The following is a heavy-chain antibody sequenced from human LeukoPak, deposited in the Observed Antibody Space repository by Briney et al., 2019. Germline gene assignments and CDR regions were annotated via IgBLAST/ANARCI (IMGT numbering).Heavy chain of an antibody. CDR3: ARPPYGDYPTYYFDY. CDR2: IKQDGSGK. D-gene: IGHD4-17*01. Sequence: GGSLRLSCAASGFTFSSYWMSWVRQAPGKGLEWVANIKQDGSGKYYVDSVKGRFTISRDNAKNSLYLQMNSLRAEDTAVYYCARPPYGDYPTYYFDYWGQGTLVTVFS. CDR1: GFTFSSYW. V-gene: IGHV3-7*03. J-gene: IGHJ4*02.